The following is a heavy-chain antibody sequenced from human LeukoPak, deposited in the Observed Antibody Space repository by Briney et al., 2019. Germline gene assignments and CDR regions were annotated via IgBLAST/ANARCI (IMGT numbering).Heavy chain of an antibody. Sequence: GGSLRLSCAASGFTFSSYAMHWVRQAPGKGLEWVANIKQDGSEKYYVDSVKGRFTISRDNAKNSLYLQMNSLRAEDTAVYYCARARTYCSGGSCYSYFDYWGQGTLVTVSS. CDR2: IKQDGSEK. CDR1: GFTFSSYA. D-gene: IGHD2-15*01. V-gene: IGHV3-7*01. J-gene: IGHJ4*02. CDR3: ARARTYCSGGSCYSYFDY.